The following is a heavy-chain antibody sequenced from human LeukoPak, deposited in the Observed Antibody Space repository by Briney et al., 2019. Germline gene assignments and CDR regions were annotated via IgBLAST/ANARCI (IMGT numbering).Heavy chain of an antibody. J-gene: IGHJ4*02. V-gene: IGHV3-48*01. D-gene: IGHD3-22*01. CDR2: ISSSSSTI. Sequence: GGSLRLSCAASGFTFSSYSMNWVRQAPGKGLEWVSYISSSSSTIYYADSVKGRFPISRDNAKNSLYLQMNSLRAEDTAVYYCARDSGGYIHWGQGTLVTVSS. CDR1: GFTFSSYS. CDR3: ARDSGGYIH.